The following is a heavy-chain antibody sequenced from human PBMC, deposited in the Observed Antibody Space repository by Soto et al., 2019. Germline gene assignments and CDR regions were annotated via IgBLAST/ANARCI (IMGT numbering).Heavy chain of an antibody. CDR1: GFTFNNKW. V-gene: IGHV3-74*01. CDR3: ARGGAMGVDY. D-gene: IGHD1-26*01. J-gene: IGHJ4*02. CDR2: IDGYSTTT. Sequence: EVQLVESGGSLVQPGRSLRLSCTASGFTFNNKWMHWVRQAPGKGLVWVSRIDGYSTTTNYADSVKGRFTISRDNAKNTVFLHVNSLTDEDTAVYYCARGGAMGVDYWGQGTLVTVSS.